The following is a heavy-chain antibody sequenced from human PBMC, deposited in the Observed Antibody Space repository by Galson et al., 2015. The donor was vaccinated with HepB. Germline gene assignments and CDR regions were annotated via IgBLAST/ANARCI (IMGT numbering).Heavy chain of an antibody. CDR2: ISAYNGNT. CDR3: ARLGSRAVVDGRFDY. Sequence: SVKVSCKASGYTFTSYGISWVRQAPGQGLEWMGWISAYNGNTNYAQKLQGRVTMTTDTSTSTAYMELRSLRSDDTAVYYCARLGSRAVVDGRFDYWGQGTLVTVSS. V-gene: IGHV1-18*01. J-gene: IGHJ4*02. CDR1: GYTFTSYG. D-gene: IGHD5-12*01.